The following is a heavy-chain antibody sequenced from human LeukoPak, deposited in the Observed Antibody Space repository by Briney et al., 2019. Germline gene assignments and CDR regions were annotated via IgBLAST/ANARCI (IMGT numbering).Heavy chain of an antibody. J-gene: IGHJ4*02. Sequence: GGSLRLSCAASGFTFSTYAMSWVRQAPGKGLEWVSAISGRGVSTSYADSVKGRFTISRDNAKNTLYLQMNSLRAEDTAVYYCAGGRYSSVWYWGQGTLVTVSS. V-gene: IGHV3-23*01. CDR2: ISGRGVST. D-gene: IGHD6-19*01. CDR3: AGGRYSSVWY. CDR1: GFTFSTYA.